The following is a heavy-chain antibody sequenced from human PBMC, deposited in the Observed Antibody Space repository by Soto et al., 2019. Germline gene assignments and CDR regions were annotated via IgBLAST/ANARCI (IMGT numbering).Heavy chain of an antibody. CDR2: IDPSDSYT. CDR3: AALSEGDYYYYGMDV. V-gene: IGHV5-10-1*01. CDR1: GYSFTSYC. J-gene: IGHJ6*02. D-gene: IGHD3-16*01. Sequence: PGESLKISCKGSGYSFTSYCISWVRQMPGKGLEWMGRIDPSDSYTNYSPSFQGHVTISADKSISTAYLQWSSLKASDTAMYYCAALSEGDYYYYGMDVWGQGTTVTVSS.